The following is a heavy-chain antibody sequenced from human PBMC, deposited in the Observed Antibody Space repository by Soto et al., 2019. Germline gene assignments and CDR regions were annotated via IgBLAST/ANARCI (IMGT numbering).Heavy chain of an antibody. CDR2: INWNGGST. D-gene: IGHD3-16*01. CDR3: ARELSDYIWGSLEGRTDYYYMDV. V-gene: IGHV3-20*01. Sequence: GGSLRLSCAASGFTFDDYGMSWVRQAPGKGLEWVSGINWNGGSTGYADSVKGRFTISRDNAKNSLYLQMNSLRAEDTALYHCARELSDYIWGSLEGRTDYYYMDVWGKGTTVTVSS. J-gene: IGHJ6*03. CDR1: GFTFDDYG.